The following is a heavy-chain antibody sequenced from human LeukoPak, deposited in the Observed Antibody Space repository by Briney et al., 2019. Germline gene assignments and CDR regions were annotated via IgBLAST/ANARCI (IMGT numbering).Heavy chain of an antibody. CDR1: GFTFSSYS. J-gene: IGHJ6*02. V-gene: IGHV3-23*01. CDR2: ISGSGGST. Sequence: GGSLRLCCAASGFTFSSYSMNWVRQAPGKGLEWVSAISGSGGSTYYADSVKGRFTISRDNSKNTLYLQMNSLRAEDTAVYYCAKAEYSSGWSNGMDVWGQGTTVTVSS. D-gene: IGHD6-19*01. CDR3: AKAEYSSGWSNGMDV.